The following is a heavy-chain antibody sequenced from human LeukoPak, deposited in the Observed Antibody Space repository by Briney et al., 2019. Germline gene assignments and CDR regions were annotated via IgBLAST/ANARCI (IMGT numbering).Heavy chain of an antibody. CDR2: IDPSDSYT. CDR3: ARQPEGTWFDP. CDR1: GYSFTSNW. Sequence: GESLKISCKGSGYSFTSNWISWVRQLPGKGLEWMGRIDPSDSYTNYSPSFQGHVTISADKSISTAYLQWSSLKASDTAMYYCARQPEGTWFDPWGQGTLVTVSS. D-gene: IGHD1-1*01. J-gene: IGHJ5*02. V-gene: IGHV5-10-1*01.